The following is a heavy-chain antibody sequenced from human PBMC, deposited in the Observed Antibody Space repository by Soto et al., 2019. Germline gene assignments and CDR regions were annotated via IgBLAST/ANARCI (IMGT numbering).Heavy chain of an antibody. CDR3: ARDLWGYCGTDCYPLDV. J-gene: IGHJ6*02. Sequence: TSETLSLSGTVSGGSSMGYGGSWMREPPGKGLEWIGYMYNTGSTVYNPSFKSRVTISVDTSKNQFSLKLNSVTAADTAVYYCARDLWGYCGTDCYPLDVWGQGTTVT. V-gene: IGHV4-59*01. D-gene: IGHD2-21*02. CDR1: GGSSMGYG. CDR2: MYNTGST.